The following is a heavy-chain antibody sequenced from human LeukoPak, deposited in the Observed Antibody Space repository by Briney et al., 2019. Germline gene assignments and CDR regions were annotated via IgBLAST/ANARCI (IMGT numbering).Heavy chain of an antibody. CDR1: GYTFTSYG. Sequence: GSVKVSCKASGYTFTSYGISWVRQAPGQGLEWMGWISAYNGNTNYAQKLQGRVTMTTDTSTSTAYMELRSLRSDDTAVYYCARERDIVVAPAAIGYYYYMDVWGKGTTVTVSS. V-gene: IGHV1-18*01. CDR2: ISAYNGNT. J-gene: IGHJ6*03. CDR3: ARERDIVVAPAAIGYYYYMDV. D-gene: IGHD2-2*02.